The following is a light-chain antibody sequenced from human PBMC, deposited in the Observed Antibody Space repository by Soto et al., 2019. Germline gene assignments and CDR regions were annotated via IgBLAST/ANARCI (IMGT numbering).Light chain of an antibody. Sequence: EIVMTQSPATLSVSPGERATLSCRASQSVSSNLAWYQQKPGQAPRLLIYGPSTRATGIPARFSGSGSGTEFTLTISSLQSEDFAIYYCQQYNNWPGYTFGQGTKLEIK. CDR2: GPS. CDR1: QSVSSN. J-gene: IGKJ2*01. CDR3: QQYNNWPGYT. V-gene: IGKV3D-15*01.